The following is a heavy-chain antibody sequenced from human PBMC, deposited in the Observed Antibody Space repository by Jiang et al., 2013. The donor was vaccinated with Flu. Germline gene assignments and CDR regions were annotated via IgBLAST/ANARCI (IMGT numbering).Heavy chain of an antibody. V-gene: IGHV4-59*08. CDR1: GGSISSYY. J-gene: IGHJ3*02. CDR3: ARLYVHYAFDI. D-gene: IGHD5/OR15-5a*01. CDR2: IYYSGST. Sequence: PGLVKPSETLSLTCTVSGGSISSYYWSWIRQPPGKGLEWIGYIYYSGSTNYNPSLKSRVTISVDTSKNQFSLKLSSVTAADTAVYYCARLYVHYAFDIWGQGTMVTVSS.